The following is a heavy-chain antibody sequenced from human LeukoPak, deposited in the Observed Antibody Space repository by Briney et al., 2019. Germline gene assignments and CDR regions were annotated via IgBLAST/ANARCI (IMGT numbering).Heavy chain of an antibody. D-gene: IGHD4-17*01. CDR1: GGSISRYY. Sequence: SETLSLTCTVSGGSISRYYWSWIRQPAGKGLEWIGRIYSDGTITYNPSLQSRLTMSIDTSKNQFSLKLSFVTAADTAVYYCARDSGTTGEVKFDPWGQGTLVAVSS. CDR2: IYSDGTI. J-gene: IGHJ5*02. V-gene: IGHV4-4*07. CDR3: ARDSGTTGEVKFDP.